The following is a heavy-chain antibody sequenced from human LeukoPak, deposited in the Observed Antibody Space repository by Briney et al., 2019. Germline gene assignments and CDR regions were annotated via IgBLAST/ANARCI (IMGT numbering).Heavy chain of an antibody. J-gene: IGHJ3*02. CDR1: GGTFSSYA. Sequence: GASVKVSCKASGGTFSSYAISWVRQAPGQGLEWMGGIIPIFGTANYAQKFQGRVTITTDESTSTAYMELSSLRSEDTAVYYCAKDTARAFDIWGQGTMVTVSS. CDR3: AKDTARAFDI. CDR2: IIPIFGTA. D-gene: IGHD4-17*01. V-gene: IGHV1-69*05.